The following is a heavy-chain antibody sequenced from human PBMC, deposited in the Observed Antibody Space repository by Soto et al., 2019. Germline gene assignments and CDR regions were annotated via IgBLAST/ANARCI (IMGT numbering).Heavy chain of an antibody. CDR2: IYYSGTS. V-gene: IGHV4-39*01. Sequence: QLQLQESGPGLVKPSETLSLTCTASGGSVSTSGYYWGWIRQPPGKGLEYIGMIYYSGTSYYNPSLRSRATISVDTSRNQFSLKLSSVTAADAAVYYCAGRRDYHPFDIWGQGTRVTVSP. CDR1: GGSVSTSGYY. CDR3: AGRRDYHPFDI. J-gene: IGHJ3*02. D-gene: IGHD3-10*01.